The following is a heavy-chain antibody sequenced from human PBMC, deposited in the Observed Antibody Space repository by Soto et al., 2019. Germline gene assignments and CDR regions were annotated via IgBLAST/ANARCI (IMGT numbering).Heavy chain of an antibody. CDR1: GYKFTTYF. D-gene: IGHD2-15*01. Sequence: QVQLVQSGTELKKPGASVKVACKASGYKFTTYFIHWVRQAPGQGLEWMGMIHPSGDTGYAQKFRGRVTMTIDTSTTTAYMELRNLTSEDTAVYFSVRGYCTTSPCSGDFQFWGHGTLVTVSS. CDR2: IHPSGDT. J-gene: IGHJ1*01. V-gene: IGHV1-46*01. CDR3: VRGYCTTSPCSGDFQF.